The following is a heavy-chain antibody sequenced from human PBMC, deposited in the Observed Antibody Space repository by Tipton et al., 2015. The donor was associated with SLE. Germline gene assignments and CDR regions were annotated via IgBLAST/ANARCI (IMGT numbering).Heavy chain of an antibody. CDR3: ARELLEVREWFDL. Sequence: TLSLTCTVSGGSISSSSYYWGWIRQPPGKGLEWIGSIYYSGSTYYNPSLKSRVTISVDTSKNQFSLKLSSVTAADTAVYYCARELLEVREWFDLWGRGTLVTASS. CDR1: GGSISSSSYY. D-gene: IGHD3-3*01. CDR2: IYYSGST. J-gene: IGHJ2*01. V-gene: IGHV4-39*07.